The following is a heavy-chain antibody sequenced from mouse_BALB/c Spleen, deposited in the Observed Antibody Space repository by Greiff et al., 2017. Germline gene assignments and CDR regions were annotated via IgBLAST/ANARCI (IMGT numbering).Heavy chain of an antibody. CDR3: ASYGSSYYWYFEV. Sequence: VKLVESGPGLVQPSQSLSITCTVSGFSLTSYGVHWVRQSPGKGLEWLGVIWSGGSTDYNAAFISRLSISKDNSKSQVFFKMNSLQADDTAIYYCASYGSSYYWYFEVWGAGTTVTVSS. CDR2: IWSGGST. J-gene: IGHJ1*01. V-gene: IGHV2-4-1*01. CDR1: GFSLTSYG. D-gene: IGHD1-1*01.